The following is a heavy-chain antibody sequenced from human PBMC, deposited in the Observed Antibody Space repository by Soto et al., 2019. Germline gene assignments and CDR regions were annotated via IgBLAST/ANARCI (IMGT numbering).Heavy chain of an antibody. CDR2: ISYDGSNK. J-gene: IGHJ4*02. D-gene: IGHD5-12*01. CDR3: AKDREMATITFYFDY. Sequence: QVQLVESGGGVVQPGRSLRLSCAASGFTFSSYGMHWVRQAPGKGLEWVAVISYDGSNKYYADSVKGRFTISRDNSKNKLYLQMNSLRAEDTAVYYCAKDREMATITFYFDYWGQGTLVTVSS. CDR1: GFTFSSYG. V-gene: IGHV3-30*18.